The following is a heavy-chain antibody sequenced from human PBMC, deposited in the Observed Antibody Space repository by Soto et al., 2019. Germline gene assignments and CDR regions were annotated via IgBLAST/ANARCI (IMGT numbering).Heavy chain of an antibody. Sequence: SGGSLRLSCTASGFSFSSYAMSWVRQAPGKGLEWVSGISGSGVRTYYADSVKGRFTISRDNSKNTLYLQMNSLRAEDTAVHYCAKDDGSSWYVDYWGQGTLVTVSS. J-gene: IGHJ4*02. CDR2: ISGSGVRT. V-gene: IGHV3-23*01. CDR3: AKDDGSSWYVDY. CDR1: GFSFSSYA. D-gene: IGHD6-13*01.